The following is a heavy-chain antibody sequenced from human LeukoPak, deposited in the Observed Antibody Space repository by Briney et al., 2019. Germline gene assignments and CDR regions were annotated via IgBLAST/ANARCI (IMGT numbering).Heavy chain of an antibody. Sequence: IPSETLSLTCTVSGGSISSGDYYWSWIRQPPGKGLEWIGYIYYSGSTYYNPSLKSRVTISVDTSKNQFSLKLGSVTAADTAVYYCARERGEDIVVVPAASGSLDIWGQGTMVTVSS. J-gene: IGHJ3*02. CDR2: IYYSGST. CDR3: ARERGEDIVVVPAASGSLDI. V-gene: IGHV4-30-4*01. D-gene: IGHD2-2*01. CDR1: GGSISSGDYY.